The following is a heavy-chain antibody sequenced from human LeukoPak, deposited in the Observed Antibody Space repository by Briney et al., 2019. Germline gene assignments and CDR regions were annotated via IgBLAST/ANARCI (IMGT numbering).Heavy chain of an antibody. CDR3: AGEGNSGYYPY. CDR1: GLTFSSYP. V-gene: IGHV3-30-3*01. D-gene: IGHD3-22*01. J-gene: IGHJ4*02. Sequence: PGGSLRLSCAASGLTFSSYPMHWVRQAPGKGLEWVAVMSYDGSEKHYADPVKGRFTISRDNSKNTLYLQMSSLRAEDTAMYYCAGEGNSGYYPYWGQGILVTVSS. CDR2: MSYDGSEK.